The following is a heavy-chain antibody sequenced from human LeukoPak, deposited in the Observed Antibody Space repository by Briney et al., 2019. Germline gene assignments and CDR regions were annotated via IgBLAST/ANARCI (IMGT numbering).Heavy chain of an antibody. Sequence: GGSLRLSCTASGFTFGDYAMSWVRQAPGKGLEWVSAITGSGGSTYYADSVKGRFTISRDNSKNTLYLQMNSLRAEDTAVYYCAKDGSSGYYLTGNWFDPWGQGTLVTVSS. CDR2: ITGSGGST. V-gene: IGHV3-23*01. CDR3: AKDGSSGYYLTGNWFDP. D-gene: IGHD3-22*01. CDR1: GFTFGDYA. J-gene: IGHJ5*02.